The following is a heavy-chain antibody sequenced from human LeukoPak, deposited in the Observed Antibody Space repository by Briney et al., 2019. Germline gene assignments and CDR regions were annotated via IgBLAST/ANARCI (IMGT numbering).Heavy chain of an antibody. CDR1: GYSISSGYY. CDR3: ARDRKYHYDSSLDV. CDR2: IYHSGST. Sequence: PSETLSLTCAVSGYSISSGYYWGWIRQPPGKGLEWIGSIYHSGSTYYNPSLKSRVTISVDTSKNQFSLKLSSVTAADTAVYYCARDRKYHYDSSLDVWGKGTTVTVSS. J-gene: IGHJ6*04. D-gene: IGHD3-22*01. V-gene: IGHV4-38-2*02.